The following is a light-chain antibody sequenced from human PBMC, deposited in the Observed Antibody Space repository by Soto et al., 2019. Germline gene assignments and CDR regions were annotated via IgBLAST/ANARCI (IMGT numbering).Light chain of an antibody. CDR2: EVS. CDR1: SSDVGGYNV. Sequence: QSVLTQPASVSGSPGQSITISCTGTSSDVGGYNVVSWYQQHPGKAPKLMIYEVSKRPSGVSNRFSGSKSGNTASLPISGLQAEDEADYYCCTYAGIRNWVFGGGTKLTVL. J-gene: IGLJ3*02. V-gene: IGLV2-23*02. CDR3: CTYAGIRNWV.